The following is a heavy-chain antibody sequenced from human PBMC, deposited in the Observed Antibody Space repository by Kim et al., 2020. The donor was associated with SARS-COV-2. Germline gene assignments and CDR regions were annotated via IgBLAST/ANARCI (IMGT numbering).Heavy chain of an antibody. Sequence: GGSLRLSCAASGFTFSSYGMHWVRQAPGKGLEWVAVISYDGSNKYYADSVKGRFTISRDNSKNTLYLQMNSLRAEDTAVYYCAKDHTGQLLWFGELLGPFDCWGQGTLVTVSS. V-gene: IGHV3-30*18. CDR3: AKDHTGQLLWFGELLGPFDC. CDR2: ISYDGSNK. D-gene: IGHD3-10*01. CDR1: GFTFSSYG. J-gene: IGHJ4*01.